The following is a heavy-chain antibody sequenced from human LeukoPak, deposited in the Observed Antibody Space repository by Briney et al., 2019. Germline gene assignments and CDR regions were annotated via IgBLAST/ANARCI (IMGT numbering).Heavy chain of an antibody. V-gene: IGHV4-59*12. CDR3: ARVVATIGYYFDY. CDR2: IYHSGST. CDR1: GGSISSYY. Sequence: PSETLSLTCTVSGGSISSYYWSWIRQPPGKGLEWIGYIYHSGSTYYNPSLKSRVTISVDRSKNQFSLKLSSVTAADTAVYYCARVVATIGYYFDYWGQGTLVTVSS. J-gene: IGHJ4*02. D-gene: IGHD5-12*01.